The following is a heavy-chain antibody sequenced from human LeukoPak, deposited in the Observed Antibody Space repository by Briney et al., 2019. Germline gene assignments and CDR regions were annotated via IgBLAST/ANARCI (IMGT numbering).Heavy chain of an antibody. CDR1: GFTFSSYG. CDR2: IWYDGSNK. J-gene: IGHJ4*02. Sequence: GGSLRLSCAASGFTFSSYGMHWVRQAPGKGLEWVAVIWYDGSNKYYADSVKGRFTISRDNSKNTLYLQMNGLRAEDTAVYYCARDLGGIVVVPAALGYWGQGTLVTVSS. D-gene: IGHD2-2*01. CDR3: ARDLGGIVVVPAALGY. V-gene: IGHV3-33*01.